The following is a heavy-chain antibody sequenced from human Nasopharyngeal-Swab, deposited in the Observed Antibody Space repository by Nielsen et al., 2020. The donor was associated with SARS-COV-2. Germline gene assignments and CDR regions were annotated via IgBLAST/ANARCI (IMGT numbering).Heavy chain of an antibody. CDR3: ARGCSSTSCYDY. CDR1: GFTFSTYG. V-gene: IGHV3-21*01. J-gene: IGHJ4*02. CDR2: ISGTSSYI. Sequence: GGSLRLSCAASGFTFSTYGMNWVRQAPGKGLEWVSSISGTSSYIYYADSVKGRFTISRDNAKNSLYLQMNSLRAEDTAVYYCARGCSSTSCYDYWGQGTLVTVSS. D-gene: IGHD2-2*01.